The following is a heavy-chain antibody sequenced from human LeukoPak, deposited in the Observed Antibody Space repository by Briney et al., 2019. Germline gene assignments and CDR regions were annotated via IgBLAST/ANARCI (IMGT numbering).Heavy chain of an antibody. J-gene: IGHJ5*02. V-gene: IGHV4-59*12. CDR3: ARGRLLSSSWYWGYNWFDP. CDR2: IYYSGST. Sequence: PSETLSLTCTVSGGSISSYYWSWIRQPPGKGLEWIGYIYYSGSTNYNPSLKSRVTISVDTSKNQFSLKLSSVTAADTAVYYCARGRLLSSSWYWGYNWFDPWGQGTLVTVSS. D-gene: IGHD6-13*01. CDR1: GGSISSYY.